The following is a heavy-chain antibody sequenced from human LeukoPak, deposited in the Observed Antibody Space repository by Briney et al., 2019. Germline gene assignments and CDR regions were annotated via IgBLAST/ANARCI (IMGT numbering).Heavy chain of an antibody. CDR1: GFNFNAYT. D-gene: IGHD5-24*01. V-gene: IGHV3-43*01. J-gene: IGHJ4*02. Sequence: GGSLRLSCATSGFNFNAYTMHWVRQAPGKGLEWVSFIRGAATTNYADSVKGRFTVSSDNSKNSLYLQMNSLRPEDSGLYYCAKERDGHKDGLAHWGRGTLVTVSS. CDR3: AKERDGHKDGLAH. CDR2: IRGAATT.